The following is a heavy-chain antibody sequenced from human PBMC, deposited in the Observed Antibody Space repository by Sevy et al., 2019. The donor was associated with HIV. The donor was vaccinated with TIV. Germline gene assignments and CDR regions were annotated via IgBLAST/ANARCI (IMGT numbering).Heavy chain of an antibody. J-gene: IGHJ4*02. V-gene: IGHV3-53*01. CDR1: GFTVSNNY. CDR3: AEPLSCGWDG. Sequence: GSLRLSCAVSGFTVSNNYMSWFRRAPGRGLEGVSLLYSSGGTFYADSVTARIMIARDNTNNTQHLQMNRRRVEDTAEYYCAEPLSCGWDGWGQGTLVTVSS. CDR2: LYSSGGT. D-gene: IGHD6-19*01.